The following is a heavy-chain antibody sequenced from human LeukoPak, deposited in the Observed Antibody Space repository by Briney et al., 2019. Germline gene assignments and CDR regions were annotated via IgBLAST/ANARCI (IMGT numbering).Heavy chain of an antibody. Sequence: PSETLSPTCAVYGGSFSGYYWSWIRQPPGKGLEWIGEINHSGSTNYNPSLKSRVTISVDTSKNQFSLKLSSVTAADTAEYYCARGYCSGGSCYSGLDYWGQGTLVTVSS. CDR1: GGSFSGYY. CDR3: ARGYCSGGSCYSGLDY. J-gene: IGHJ4*02. D-gene: IGHD2-15*01. CDR2: INHSGST. V-gene: IGHV4-34*01.